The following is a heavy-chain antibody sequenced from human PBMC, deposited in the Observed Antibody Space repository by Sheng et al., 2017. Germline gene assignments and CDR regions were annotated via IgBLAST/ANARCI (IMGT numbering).Heavy chain of an antibody. CDR3: ARDPTRSWYDYYYYGMDV. J-gene: IGHJ6*02. D-gene: IGHD6-13*01. CDR1: GGSFSGYY. V-gene: IGHV4-34*01. CDR2: INHSGST. Sequence: QVQLQQWGAGLLKPSETLSLTCAVYGGSFSGYYWSWIRQPPGKGLEWIGEINHSGSTNYNPSLKSRVTISVDTSKNQFSLKLSSVTAADTAVYYCARDPTRSWYDYYYYGMDVWGQGTTVTVSS.